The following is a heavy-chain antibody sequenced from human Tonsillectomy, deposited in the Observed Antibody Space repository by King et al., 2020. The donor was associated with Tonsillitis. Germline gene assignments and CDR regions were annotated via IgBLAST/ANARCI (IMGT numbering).Heavy chain of an antibody. J-gene: IGHJ6*02. Sequence: VQLVESGGGLVQPGGSLRLSCAASGFTFSNYAMTWVRQAPGKGLEWVSVIYYGGSSTYYAGSVKGRFTISRDNTKHTMYLQMNSLRADDTAVYYCAKVFFYGLDVWGQGTTVTVSS. CDR1: GFTFSNYA. CDR2: IYYGGSST. V-gene: IGHV3-23*03. CDR3: AKVFFYGLDV.